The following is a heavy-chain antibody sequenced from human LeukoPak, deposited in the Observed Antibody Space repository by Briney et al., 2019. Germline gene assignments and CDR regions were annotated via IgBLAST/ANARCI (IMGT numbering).Heavy chain of an antibody. Sequence: PGRSLRLSCAASGFTFDDYAMHWVRHAPGKGLEWVSGISWNSGSIGYADSVKVRFTISRDNAKNSLYLQMNSLRAEDTALYYCARSDPGYCSSTSCYPETYYYYGMDVWGQGTTVTVSS. CDR1: GFTFDDYA. CDR3: ARSDPGYCSSTSCYPETYYYYGMDV. CDR2: ISWNSGSI. J-gene: IGHJ6*02. V-gene: IGHV3-9*01. D-gene: IGHD2-2*01.